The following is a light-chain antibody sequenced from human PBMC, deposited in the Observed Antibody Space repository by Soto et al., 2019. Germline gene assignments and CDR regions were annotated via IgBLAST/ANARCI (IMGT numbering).Light chain of an antibody. CDR1: QSVSSKS. V-gene: IGKV3-20*01. CDR2: GAS. J-gene: IGKJ1*01. Sequence: ESVLTQSPGTLSLSPGERATLSCRASQSVSSKSLAWYQQKPGQAPRLLIYGASSRATGIPDRFSGSGSGTDFTLTISRLEPEDSAVYYCQQYGSSTTWTFGQGTKVDIK. CDR3: QQYGSSTTWT.